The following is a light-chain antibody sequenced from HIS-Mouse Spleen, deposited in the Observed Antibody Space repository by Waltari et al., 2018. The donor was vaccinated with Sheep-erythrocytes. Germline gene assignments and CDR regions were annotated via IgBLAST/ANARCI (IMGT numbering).Light chain of an antibody. Sequence: QSALTQPPSASGSPGQAVTISRPGNSRHLGGYYYFPWYQQPPGKAPKPMIYEVSKRPSGVPDRFSGSKSGNTASLTVSGLQAEDEADYYCSSYAGSNNWVFGGGTKLTVL. CDR2: EVS. V-gene: IGLV2-8*01. CDR3: SSYAGSNNWV. CDR1: SRHLGGYYY. J-gene: IGLJ3*02.